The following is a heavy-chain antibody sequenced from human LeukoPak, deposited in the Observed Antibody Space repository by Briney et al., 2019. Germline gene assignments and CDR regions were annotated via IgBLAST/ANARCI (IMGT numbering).Heavy chain of an antibody. V-gene: IGHV4-4*07. CDR3: ARDPFRSSFDP. J-gene: IGHJ5*02. CDR2: LHTSGNK. CDR1: GGSMSPYH. D-gene: IGHD6-13*01. Sequence: SETLSLTCTVSGGSMSPYHWTWIRQPAGKGLEWIGRLHTSGNKNYNPSLKGRVTISVNTSKNQFSLEMTSVTAADTAVYFCARDPFRSSFDPWGQGILVTVSS.